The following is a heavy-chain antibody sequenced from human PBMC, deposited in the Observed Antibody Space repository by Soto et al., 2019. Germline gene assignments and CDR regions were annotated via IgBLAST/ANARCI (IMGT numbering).Heavy chain of an antibody. V-gene: IGHV3-21*01. CDR3: ARGGDTSGSWPRY. Sequence: EVQLVESGGGLVNPGGSLRLSCAASGFTFSSFSMNWVRQAPGKGLEWVSSISSSSTYIYYADSVKGRFTISRDDAKNSLFLQMSRLRVADTAVYYCARGGDTSGSWPRYWGQGTLVTVSS. CDR1: GFTFSSFS. CDR2: ISSSSTYI. D-gene: IGHD3-22*01. J-gene: IGHJ4*02.